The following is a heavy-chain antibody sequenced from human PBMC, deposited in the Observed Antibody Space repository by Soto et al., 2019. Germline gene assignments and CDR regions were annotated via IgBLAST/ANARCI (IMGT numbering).Heavy chain of an antibody. CDR3: ARQGQWLVTGVYYYYYMDV. CDR2: IYPGDSDT. J-gene: IGHJ6*03. V-gene: IGHV5-51*01. CDR1: GYSFTSYW. Sequence: GESLKISCKGSGYSFTSYWIGWVRQMPGKGLEWMGIIYPGDSDTRYSPSFQGQVTISAVKSISTAYLQWSSLKASDTAMYYCARQGQWLVTGVYYYYYMDVWGKGTTVTVSS. D-gene: IGHD6-19*01.